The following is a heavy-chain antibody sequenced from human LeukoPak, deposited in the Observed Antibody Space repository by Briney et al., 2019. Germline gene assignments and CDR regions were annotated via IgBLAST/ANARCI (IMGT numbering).Heavy chain of an antibody. CDR3: ARRDYYGSGSPDY. Sequence: GGSLRLSCVASGFSFSNYWMHWVRQAPGKGLVWVSCLQSDGITTSYAESVKGRFTISRDNAKNSLYLQMNSLRAEDTALYYCARRDYYGSGSPDYWGQGTLVTVSS. CDR2: LQSDGITT. J-gene: IGHJ4*02. CDR1: GFSFSNYW. D-gene: IGHD3-10*01. V-gene: IGHV3-74*01.